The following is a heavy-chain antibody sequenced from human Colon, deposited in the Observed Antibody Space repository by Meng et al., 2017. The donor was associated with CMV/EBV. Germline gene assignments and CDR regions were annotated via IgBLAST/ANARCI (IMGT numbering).Heavy chain of an antibody. Sequence: TDYYMHWVQQAPGKGLEWMGLVDPEDGETIYAEKFQGRVTIPADTSTDTAYMELSSLRSEDTAVYYCATVSKVGRIAAAGMQTNWFDPWGQGTLVTVSS. CDR3: ATVSKVGRIAAAGMQTNWFDP. V-gene: IGHV1-69-2*01. J-gene: IGHJ5*02. D-gene: IGHD6-13*01. CDR2: VDPEDGET. CDR1: TDYY.